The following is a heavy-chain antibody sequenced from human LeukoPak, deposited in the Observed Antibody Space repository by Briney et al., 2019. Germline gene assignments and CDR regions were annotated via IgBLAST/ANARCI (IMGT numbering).Heavy chain of an antibody. CDR2: INHGGST. J-gene: IGHJ3*02. Sequence: SETLSLTCAVYGGSFSGYYWSWIRQPPGKGLEWIGEINHGGSTNYNPSLKSRVAISVATSNNQFSLKLSSVTAADTAVYYCARGPVGTYYSDGSEAWTFDIWGQGAMVAVSS. D-gene: IGHD3-22*01. CDR1: GGSFSGYY. V-gene: IGHV4-34*01. CDR3: ARGPVGTYYSDGSEAWTFDI.